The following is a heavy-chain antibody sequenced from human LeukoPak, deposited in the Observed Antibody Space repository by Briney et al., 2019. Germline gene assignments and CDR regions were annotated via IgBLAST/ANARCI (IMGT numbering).Heavy chain of an antibody. CDR3: ARDGDGVGDY. D-gene: IGHD2-8*01. Sequence: ASVKVSCKASGYTFTGHYLHWVRQAPGQGLEWMGRINPNSGGTNYAQKFQGRVTMTRDTSISTAYMELSRLRSDDTAVYCCARDGDGVGDYWGQGTLVTVSS. J-gene: IGHJ4*02. CDR1: GYTFTGHY. CDR2: INPNSGGT. V-gene: IGHV1-2*06.